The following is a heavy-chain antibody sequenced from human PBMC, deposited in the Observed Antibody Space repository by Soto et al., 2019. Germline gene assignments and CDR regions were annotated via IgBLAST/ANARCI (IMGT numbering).Heavy chain of an antibody. CDR3: AKDGGSWYYFDY. Sequence: QVQLVESGGGVVQPGRSLRLSCAASGFTFSSYGMHWVRQAPGKGLEWVAVISYDGSNKYYADSVKGRFTISRDNSKNTLYLQMNSLRAEDTAVYYCAKDGGSWYYFDYWGQGTLVTVSS. CDR2: ISYDGSNK. V-gene: IGHV3-30*18. CDR1: GFTFSSYG. J-gene: IGHJ4*02. D-gene: IGHD1-26*01.